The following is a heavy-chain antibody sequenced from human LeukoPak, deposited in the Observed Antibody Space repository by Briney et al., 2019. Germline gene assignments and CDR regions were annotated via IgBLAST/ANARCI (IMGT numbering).Heavy chain of an antibody. V-gene: IGHV3-23*01. J-gene: IGHJ4*02. Sequence: GGSLRLSCAASGFTFSSYAMSWVRQAPGKGLEWVSSIDSSGDYTFYADSVKGRFTISRDNSKDTSYLQLSGLRAEDTAIYYCGKEFSSGWFFWGQGTLVSVSS. D-gene: IGHD6-13*01. CDR3: GKEFSSGWFF. CDR1: GFTFSSYA. CDR2: IDSSGDYT.